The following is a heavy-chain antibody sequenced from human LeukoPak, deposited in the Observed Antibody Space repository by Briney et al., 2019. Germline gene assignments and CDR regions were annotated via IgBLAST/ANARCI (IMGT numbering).Heavy chain of an antibody. J-gene: IGHJ4*02. D-gene: IGHD5-18*01. CDR3: ARGRGYGYGIDY. CDR2: IFYSGTT. V-gene: IGHV4-30-4*01. Sequence: KASETLSLTCSVSGGSISSGGHYWSWVRQPPGKGLEWIGHIFYSGTTLYNPSLKTRVTISEDTSNNQYSLRLTSLTAADTAVYYCARGRGYGYGIDYWGQGTLVTVSS. CDR1: GGSISSGGHY.